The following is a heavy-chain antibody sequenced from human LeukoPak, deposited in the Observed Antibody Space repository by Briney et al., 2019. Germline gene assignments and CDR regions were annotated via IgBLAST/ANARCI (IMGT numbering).Heavy chain of an antibody. Sequence: GRSLRLSCAASGFTFSSYAMHWVRQAPGKGLEWVAVISYDGSNKYYADSVKGRFTISRDNSKNTLYLQMNSLRAEDTAVYYCARDYGSGSYYINNWFDPWGQGTLVTVSS. V-gene: IGHV3-30*04. CDR3: ARDYGSGSYYINNWFDP. CDR1: GFTFSSYA. D-gene: IGHD3-10*01. CDR2: ISYDGSNK. J-gene: IGHJ5*02.